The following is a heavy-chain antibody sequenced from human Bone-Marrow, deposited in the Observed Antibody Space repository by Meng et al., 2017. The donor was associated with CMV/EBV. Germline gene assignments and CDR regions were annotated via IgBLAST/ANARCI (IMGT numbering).Heavy chain of an antibody. Sequence: GESLKISCAASGFTFSSYSMNWVRQAPGKGLEWVSSISSSSSYIYYADSVKGRFTISRDNAKNSLYLQMNSLRAEDTAVYYCARAEGVEYYDFWSGRGYYYYYGMDVWGQGTTVTGSS. D-gene: IGHD3-3*01. V-gene: IGHV3-21*01. CDR2: ISSSSSYI. CDR1: GFTFSSYS. J-gene: IGHJ6*01. CDR3: ARAEGVEYYDFWSGRGYYYYYGMDV.